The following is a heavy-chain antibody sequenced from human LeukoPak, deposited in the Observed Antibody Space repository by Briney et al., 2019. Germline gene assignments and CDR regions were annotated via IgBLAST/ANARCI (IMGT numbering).Heavy chain of an antibody. J-gene: IGHJ6*04. D-gene: IGHD2-21*02. CDR2: FYSPGNA. Sequence: ASETLSLTCSISGMSVSSTAFYWSWVRQPPGKGLEWIGRFYSPGNANYNPSLESRVSISMDTSKNEFSLRLRSVTAADTAVYFCTRGVVTDDWQMDVWGEGTAVTVSS. V-gene: IGHV4-61*02. CDR3: TRGVVTDDWQMDV. CDR1: GMSVSSTAFY.